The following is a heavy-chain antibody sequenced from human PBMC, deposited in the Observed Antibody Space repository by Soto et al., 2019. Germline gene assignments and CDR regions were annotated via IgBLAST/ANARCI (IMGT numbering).Heavy chain of an antibody. Sequence: PGGSLRLSCAGSGFTFSSYAMSWVRQAPGKGLEWVSAISGSGGSTYYADSVKGRFTISRDNSKNTLYLQMNSLRAEDTAVYYCAKDQWLVLSYFDYWGQGTLVTVSS. J-gene: IGHJ4*02. D-gene: IGHD6-19*01. CDR3: AKDQWLVLSYFDY. CDR1: GFTFSSYA. V-gene: IGHV3-23*01. CDR2: ISGSGGST.